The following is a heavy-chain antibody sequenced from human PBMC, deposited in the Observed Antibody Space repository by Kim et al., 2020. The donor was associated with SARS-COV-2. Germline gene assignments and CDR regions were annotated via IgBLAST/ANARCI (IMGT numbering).Heavy chain of an antibody. CDR3: AKVAEELATVSYLDY. Sequence: GGSLRLSCAASGFIFTKYAMTWVRQDPGKGLEWVSAISSSGRSTYYADSVRGRFTISRDDSKNTMFLQMNTLRAEDTAVYYCAKVAEELATVSYLDYWG. CDR1: GFIFTKYA. CDR2: ISSSGRST. D-gene: IGHD4-4*01. V-gene: IGHV3-23*01. J-gene: IGHJ4*01.